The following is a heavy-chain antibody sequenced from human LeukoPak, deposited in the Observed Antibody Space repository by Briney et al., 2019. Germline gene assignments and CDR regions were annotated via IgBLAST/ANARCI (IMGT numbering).Heavy chain of an antibody. Sequence: GGSLRLSCAASGFTFSSYAMSWVRQAPGKGLEWVSVISGSGTNTYYADSVKGRFIISKDTSKNTLYLQMNNLRADDTAVYYCARESGYAVGDFWGQGTLVTVSS. CDR3: ARESGYAVGDF. V-gene: IGHV3-23*01. CDR2: ISGSGTNT. D-gene: IGHD5-12*01. J-gene: IGHJ4*02. CDR1: GFTFSSYA.